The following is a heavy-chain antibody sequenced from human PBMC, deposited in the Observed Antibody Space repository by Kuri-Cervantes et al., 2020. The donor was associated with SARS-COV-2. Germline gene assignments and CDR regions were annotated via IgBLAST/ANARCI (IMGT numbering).Heavy chain of an antibody. CDR3: ARDSGPLRYSYFDY. CDR2: ISTSGGDT. CDR1: RFTFNNYD. V-gene: IGHV3-23*01. Sequence: ETLSLTCAASRFTFNNYDLIWVRQAPGKGLEWVSSISTSGGDTNYADSLKGRFTISRDNSKNTLYLQMNSLRVEDTAVYYCARDSGPLRYSYFDYWGLGALVTVSS. D-gene: IGHD3-9*01. J-gene: IGHJ4*02.